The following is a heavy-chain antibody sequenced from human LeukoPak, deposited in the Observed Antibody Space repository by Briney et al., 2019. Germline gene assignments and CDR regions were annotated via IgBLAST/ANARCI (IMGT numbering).Heavy chain of an antibody. V-gene: IGHV3-49*04. CDR2: IRSKAYGGTT. Sequence: GGSLRLSCTASGFTFGDYAMSWVRQAPGKGLEWEGFIRSKAYGGTTEYAASVKGRFTISRDDSKSIAYLQMNSLKTEDTAVYYCARDRADYYGSGSYYPNFDYWGQGTLVTVSS. D-gene: IGHD3-10*01. CDR3: ARDRADYYGSGSYYPNFDY. CDR1: GFTFGDYA. J-gene: IGHJ4*02.